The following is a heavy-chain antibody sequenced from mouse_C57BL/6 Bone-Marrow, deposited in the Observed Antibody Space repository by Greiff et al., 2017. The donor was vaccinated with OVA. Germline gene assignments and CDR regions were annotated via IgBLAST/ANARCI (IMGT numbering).Heavy chain of an antibody. J-gene: IGHJ2*01. V-gene: IGHV14-4*01. CDR3: TIYYGDY. CDR2: IDPENGDT. CDR1: GFNIKDDY. D-gene: IGHD1-2*01. Sequence: VQLQQSGAELVRPGASVKLSCTASGFNIKDDYMHWVKQRPEQGLEWIGWIDPENGDTEYASKFQGKATITAATSSNTAYLQLSSLTSEDTAVYYCTIYYGDYWGQGTTLTVSS.